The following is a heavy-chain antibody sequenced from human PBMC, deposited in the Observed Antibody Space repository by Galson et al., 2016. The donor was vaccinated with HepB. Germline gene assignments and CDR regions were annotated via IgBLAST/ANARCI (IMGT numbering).Heavy chain of an antibody. CDR3: ARIRDSGNYIDH. Sequence: PALVKPTQTLTLTCTFSGFSLSTTGMCVNWIRQPPGKALEWLALIDWDDDQYYSTSLKTRLTISKDTSKNQVVLTMTNMDPVDTATYYCARIRDSGNYIDHWGQGTLVTVAS. D-gene: IGHD1-26*01. CDR1: GFSLSTTGMC. J-gene: IGHJ4*02. CDR2: IDWDDDQ. V-gene: IGHV2-70*13.